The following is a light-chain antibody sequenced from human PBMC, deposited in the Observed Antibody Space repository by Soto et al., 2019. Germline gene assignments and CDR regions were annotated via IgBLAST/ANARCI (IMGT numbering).Light chain of an antibody. J-gene: IGLJ1*01. V-gene: IGLV2-8*01. CDR2: EVS. Sequence: LTQPPSASGSPGQSVTISCTGTSSDVGGYNYVSWYQQHPGKAPKLMIYEVSKRPSGVPDRFSGSKSGSTASLTVSGLQAEDEADYYCSSYAGSNNLYVFGTGTKVTVL. CDR1: SSDVGGYNY. CDR3: SSYAGSNNLYV.